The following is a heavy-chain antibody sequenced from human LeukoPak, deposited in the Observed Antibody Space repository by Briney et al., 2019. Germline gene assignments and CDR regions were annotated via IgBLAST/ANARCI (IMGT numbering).Heavy chain of an antibody. Sequence: GGSLRLSCAASGFTFSSYSMNWVRQAPGEGLEWVGRVKSKTDGGTTDYAASVKGRFTISRDDPKNTVYLQMNSLNTEDTAMYSCTTQNWIGPYSFDYWGQGTLVTVSS. CDR3: TTQNWIGPYSFDY. J-gene: IGHJ4*02. CDR1: GFTFSSYS. CDR2: VKSKTDGGTT. D-gene: IGHD1-1*01. V-gene: IGHV3-15*01.